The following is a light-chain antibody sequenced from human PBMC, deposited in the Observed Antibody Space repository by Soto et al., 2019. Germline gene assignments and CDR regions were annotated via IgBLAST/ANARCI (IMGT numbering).Light chain of an antibody. CDR1: QSVSGW. J-gene: IGKJ1*01. Sequence: DIQMTQSPSTLSASVGDRVTITCRASQSVSGWVAWYQQKPGKAPKLLIYDASSLESGVPSRFSGSGSGTEFTLTISSLQPDDFATYYCQQYNSYWTFGQGTKVDI. V-gene: IGKV1-5*01. CDR3: QQYNSYWT. CDR2: DAS.